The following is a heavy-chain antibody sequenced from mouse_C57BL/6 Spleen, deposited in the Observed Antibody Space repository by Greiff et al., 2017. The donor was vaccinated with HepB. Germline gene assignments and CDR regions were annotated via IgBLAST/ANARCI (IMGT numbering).Heavy chain of an antibody. CDR1: GYTFTSYW. V-gene: IGHV1-50*01. J-gene: IGHJ1*03. D-gene: IGHD4-1*01. Sequence: QVQLQQPGAELVKPGASVKLSCKASGYTFTSYWMQWVKQRPGQGLEWIGEIDPSDSYTNYNQKFKGKATLTVDTSSSTAYMQLSSLTSEDSAVYYCARKRGTGKGYFDVWGTGTTVTVSS. CDR3: ARKRGTGKGYFDV. CDR2: IDPSDSYT.